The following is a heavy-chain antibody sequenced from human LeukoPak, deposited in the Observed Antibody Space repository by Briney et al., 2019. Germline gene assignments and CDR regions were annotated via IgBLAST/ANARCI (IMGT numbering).Heavy chain of an antibody. CDR2: ISAYNGNT. CDR1: GYTFTSYG. V-gene: IGHV1-18*01. Sequence: ASVKVSCKASGYTFTSYGISWVRQAPGQGLEWMGWISAYNGNTNYAQKLQGRVTMTTDTSTRTAYMELRSLRSDDTAVYYCARVQWELNWFDPWGQGTLVTVSS. J-gene: IGHJ5*02. D-gene: IGHD1-26*01. CDR3: ARVQWELNWFDP.